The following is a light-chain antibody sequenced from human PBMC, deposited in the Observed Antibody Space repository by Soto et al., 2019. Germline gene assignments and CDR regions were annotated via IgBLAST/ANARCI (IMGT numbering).Light chain of an antibody. Sequence: EIVLTQSPGTLSFSPGERATLSCRASQSVSSSYLAWYQQKPDQAPRLLIYGAASRASGIPDRFSGSGSGTDFALTVSRLEPEDFAVYYCQQYGISPYTFGQGTKLEIK. CDR2: GAA. CDR3: QQYGISPYT. V-gene: IGKV3-20*01. J-gene: IGKJ2*01. CDR1: QSVSSSY.